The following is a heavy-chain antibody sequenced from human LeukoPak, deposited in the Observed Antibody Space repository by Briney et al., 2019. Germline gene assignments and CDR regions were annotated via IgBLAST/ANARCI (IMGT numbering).Heavy chain of an antibody. J-gene: IGHJ4*02. CDR2: IYYSGST. Sequence: PSETLSLTCTVSGGSISSSSYYWGWIRQPPGKGLEWIGSIYYSGSTYYNPSLKGRVTISVDTSKNQFSLKLSSVTAADTAVYYCARHNEIYYYDSSGYYPVPFDYWGQGTLVTVSS. D-gene: IGHD3-22*01. CDR1: GGSISSSSYY. V-gene: IGHV4-39*01. CDR3: ARHNEIYYYDSSGYYPVPFDY.